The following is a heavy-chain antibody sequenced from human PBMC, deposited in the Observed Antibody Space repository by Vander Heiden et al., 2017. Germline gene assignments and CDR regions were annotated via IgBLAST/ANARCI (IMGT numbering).Heavy chain of an antibody. Sequence: VQLVESGGGVVQPGRSLRLSCAASGFTFSSYAMHWVRQAPVKGLEWVAVISYDGSNKYYADAVKGRFTISRDNSKKTLYLKMKSMRAEDTAVYYYARDREVAATLDYWGQGTMVTVYS. J-gene: IGHJ4*02. CDR2: ISYDGSNK. D-gene: IGHD2-15*01. V-gene: IGHV3-30-3*01. CDR3: ARDREVAATLDY. CDR1: GFTFSSYA.